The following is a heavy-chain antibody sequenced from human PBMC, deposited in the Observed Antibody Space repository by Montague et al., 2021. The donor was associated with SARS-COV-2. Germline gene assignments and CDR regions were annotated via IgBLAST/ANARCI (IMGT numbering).Heavy chain of an antibody. V-gene: IGHV4-39*01. J-gene: IGHJ4*02. CDR3: ARHCIRGSGCPLGY. Sequence: SETLSLTCSVSGDSISRSTFYWGWIRQPPGQGLEWIGSVFYTGSTYFNPSLKSRVTISVDTSKNQFSLTLSYATAADTAVYYCARHCIRGSGCPLGYWGQGTLVTVSS. CDR1: GDSISRSTFY. CDR2: VFYTGST. D-gene: IGHD6-19*01.